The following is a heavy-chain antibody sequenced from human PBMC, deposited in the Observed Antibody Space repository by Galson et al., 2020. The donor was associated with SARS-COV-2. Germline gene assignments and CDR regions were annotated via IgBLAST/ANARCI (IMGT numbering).Heavy chain of an antibody. J-gene: IGHJ6*02. Sequence: ASVKVSCKASGYTFTSYGISWVRQAPGQGLEWMGWISAYNGNTNYAQKLQGRVTMTTDTSTSTAYMELRSLRSDDTAVYYCARGHGDYFEAGYGMDVWGQGTTVTVSS. CDR2: ISAYNGNT. CDR3: ARGHGDYFEAGYGMDV. CDR1: GYTFTSYG. D-gene: IGHD4-17*01. V-gene: IGHV1-18*04.